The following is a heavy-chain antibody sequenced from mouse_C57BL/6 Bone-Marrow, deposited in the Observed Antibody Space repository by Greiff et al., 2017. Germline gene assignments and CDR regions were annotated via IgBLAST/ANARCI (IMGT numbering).Heavy chain of an antibody. J-gene: IGHJ2*01. Sequence: QVQLKQSGAELVRPGTSVKMSCKASGYTFTNYWIGWAKQRPGHGLEWIGDIYPGGGYTNYNEKFKGKATLTADKSSSTAYMQFSSLTSEDSAIYYCARGYYEDYFDYWGQGTTLTVSS. CDR2: IYPGGGYT. CDR1: GYTFTNYW. D-gene: IGHD2-4*01. V-gene: IGHV1-63*01. CDR3: ARGYYEDYFDY.